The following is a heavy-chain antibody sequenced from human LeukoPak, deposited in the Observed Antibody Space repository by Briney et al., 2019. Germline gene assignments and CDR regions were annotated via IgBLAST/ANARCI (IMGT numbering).Heavy chain of an antibody. D-gene: IGHD6-13*01. CDR3: ARDPSLAAAGYYYYYMDV. CDR1: GYTFTDYY. J-gene: IGHJ6*03. Sequence: ASVKVSCKASGYTFTDYYMHWVRQAPGQGLEWMGWINPNSGGTNYAQKFQGRVTMTRDTSISTAYMELSRLRSDDTAVYYCARDPSLAAAGYYYYYMDVWGKGTTVTVSS. CDR2: INPNSGGT. V-gene: IGHV1-2*02.